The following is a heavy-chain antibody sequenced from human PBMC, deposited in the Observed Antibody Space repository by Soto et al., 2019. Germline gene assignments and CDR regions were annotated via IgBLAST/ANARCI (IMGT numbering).Heavy chain of an antibody. CDR3: ARVVATVAGPYGMDV. J-gene: IGHJ6*02. V-gene: IGHV1-18*01. CDR1: GYTFTSYG. CDR2: ISAYNGNT. Sequence: ASVKVSCKASGYTFTSYGISWLRQAPGQGLEWMGWISAYNGNTNFAQKLQGRVTMTTDTSTSTAYMELRSLRSDDTAVYYCARVVATVAGPYGMDVWGQGTTVTVS. D-gene: IGHD6-19*01.